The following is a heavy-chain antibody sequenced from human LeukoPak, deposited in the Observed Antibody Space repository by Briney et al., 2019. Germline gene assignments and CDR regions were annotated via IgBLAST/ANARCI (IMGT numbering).Heavy chain of an antibody. J-gene: IGHJ4*02. V-gene: IGHV4-38-2*01. CDR1: GYFISSGYY. Sequence: PSETLSLTCAVSGYFISSGYYWGWIRQPPGKGLEWIESIYHSGTTYYNPSLKSRVTISVDTSKNQFSLKLTSVTAADTAVYYCARAYYFDDSGGYVYFDYWGQGTLVTVSS. CDR3: ARAYYFDDSGGYVYFDY. CDR2: IYHSGTT. D-gene: IGHD3-22*01.